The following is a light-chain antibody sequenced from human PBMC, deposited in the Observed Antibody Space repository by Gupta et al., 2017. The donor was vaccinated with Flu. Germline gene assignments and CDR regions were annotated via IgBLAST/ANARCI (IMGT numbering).Light chain of an antibody. V-gene: IGKV3-20*01. CDR2: GTS. CDR1: ESVRSNY. Sequence: EIVLTQSPGTLSLSPGERATLSCRASESVRSNYLGWYQQKPGQAPRLLIYGTSIRATGIPDRFSGSGSGADFTLTISRLEPEDFAVYYCQQYGSLITFGQGTRLEIK. CDR3: QQYGSLIT. J-gene: IGKJ5*01.